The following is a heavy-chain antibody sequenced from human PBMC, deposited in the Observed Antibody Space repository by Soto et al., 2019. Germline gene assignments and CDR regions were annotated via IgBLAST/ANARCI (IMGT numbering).Heavy chain of an antibody. Sequence: QVQLQESGPGLVKPSQTLSLTCTVSGGSISSGGYYWSWIRQHPGKGLEWIGSIYDSGSTYYNPSLKSPGTRSVDASKNQLSLKLASVTAADTAMYYCARGGTRAYFHHWGQGTLVTVSS. CDR3: ARGGTRAYFHH. CDR2: IYDSGST. D-gene: IGHD1-1*01. J-gene: IGHJ1*01. CDR1: GGSISSGGYY. V-gene: IGHV4-31*01.